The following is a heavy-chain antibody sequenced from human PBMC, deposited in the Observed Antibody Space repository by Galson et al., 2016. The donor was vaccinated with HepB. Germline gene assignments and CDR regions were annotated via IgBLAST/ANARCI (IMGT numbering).Heavy chain of an antibody. V-gene: IGHV4-4*02. CDR1: GGSVSSHNW. D-gene: IGHD1-26*01. CDR3: ARTEFGEVGTTTSMVGY. Sequence: ETLSLTCAVSGGSVSSHNWWSWVRQPPGKGLEWIGEVFHSGSTNYNPSLQSRVTISVDTSKNQFTLKMSSVTAADSAVYYCARTEFGEVGTTTSMVGYWGQGTLVTVS. CDR2: VFHSGST. J-gene: IGHJ4*02.